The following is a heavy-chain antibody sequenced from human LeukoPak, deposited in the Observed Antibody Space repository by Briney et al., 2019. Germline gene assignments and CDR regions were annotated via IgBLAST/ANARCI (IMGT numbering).Heavy chain of an antibody. CDR1: GGSISSYY. D-gene: IGHD3-22*01. J-gene: IGHJ4*02. CDR2: IYYSGST. Sequence: SETLSLTCTVSGGSISSYYWSWIRQPPGKGLEWIGYIYYSGSTNYNPSLKSRVTISVDTSKNQFSLKLSSVTAADTAAYYCARGSRYYDSSGYYSFDYWGQGTLVTVSS. V-gene: IGHV4-59*01. CDR3: ARGSRYYDSSGYYSFDY.